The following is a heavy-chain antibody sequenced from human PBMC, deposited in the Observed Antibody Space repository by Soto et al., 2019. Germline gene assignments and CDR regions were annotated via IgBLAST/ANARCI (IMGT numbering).Heavy chain of an antibody. CDR3: ARWISHYGDWHNWFSF. Sequence: ASVKVSCKASGYTFTSYYMHWVRQAPGQGLEWMGIINPSGGSTSYAQKFQGRVTMTRDTSTSTVYMELSSLRSEDTAVYYCARWISHYGDWHNWFSFRGQGSLVTVSS. D-gene: IGHD4-17*01. V-gene: IGHV1-46*03. CDR2: INPSGGST. CDR1: GYTFTSYY. J-gene: IGHJ4*02.